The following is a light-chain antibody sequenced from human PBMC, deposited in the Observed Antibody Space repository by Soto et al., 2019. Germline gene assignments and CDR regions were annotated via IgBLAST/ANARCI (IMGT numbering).Light chain of an antibody. V-gene: IGKV3-20*01. CDR2: GAS. J-gene: IGKJ5*01. CDR3: QQYGSSIT. Sequence: EIVLTQSPGTLSLSPGARVPLSCRASQSVSSSYLAWYQQKPGQAPRLLIYGASIRATGIPDRFSGSGSGTDFTLTISRLEPEDFAVYYCQQYGSSITFGQGTRLEIK. CDR1: QSVSSSY.